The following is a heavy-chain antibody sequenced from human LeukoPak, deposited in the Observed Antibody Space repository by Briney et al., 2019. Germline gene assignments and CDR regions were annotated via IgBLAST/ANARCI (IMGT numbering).Heavy chain of an antibody. CDR3: AKLVVPAAIRGGAFDI. CDR1: GFTFSSYG. J-gene: IGHJ3*02. D-gene: IGHD2-2*01. V-gene: IGHV3-23*01. Sequence: PGGSLRLSCAASGFTFSSYGMSWVRQAPGKGLEWVSGTSGSGGTTYYADSVKCRVTISRDNSKNTLYLQLNSLRAEDTAVYYCAKLVVPAAIRGGAFDIWGQGTMVTVSS. CDR2: TSGSGGTT.